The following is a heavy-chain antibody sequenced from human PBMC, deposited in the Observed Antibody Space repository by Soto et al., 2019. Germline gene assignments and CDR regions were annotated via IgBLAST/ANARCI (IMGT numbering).Heavy chain of an antibody. J-gene: IGHJ5*02. Sequence: SETLSLTRTVSGGSISSYYWSWIRRPPGKGLEWIGYIYNSGTTNYHPSLKSRVTISIDTSKSQFYLKLTSVTAADTAIYYYSSSLDWFDPWGQGTLVTVSS. CDR2: IYNSGTT. D-gene: IGHD6-13*01. V-gene: IGHV4-59*01. CDR3: SSSLDWFDP. CDR1: GGSISSYY.